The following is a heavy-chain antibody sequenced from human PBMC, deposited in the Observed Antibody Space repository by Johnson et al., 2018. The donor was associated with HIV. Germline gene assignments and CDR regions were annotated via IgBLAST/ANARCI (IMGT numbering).Heavy chain of an antibody. J-gene: IGHJ3*02. D-gene: IGHD3-22*01. CDR3: ARSRAAYYYDSSGYYSAFDI. V-gene: IGHV3-30*03. Sequence: EWVAGISFAGINKYYGNSVKGRFTISRDNSKNTLYLQMNSLRAEDTAVYYCARSRAAYYYDSSGYYSAFDIWGQGTMVTVSS. CDR2: ISFAGINK.